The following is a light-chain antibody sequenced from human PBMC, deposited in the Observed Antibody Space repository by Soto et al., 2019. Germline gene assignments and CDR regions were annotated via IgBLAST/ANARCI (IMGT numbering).Light chain of an antibody. J-gene: IGKJ1*01. Sequence: DIQLTQSPSSLSASLGDRVTITCRESQDIKKFLAWYQQRPGKVPDLLISAASTLRSGVPSRFSGNASGTDFSFTISSLQPEDVATYYCQKYDRAPAMFGQGTKVDIK. CDR3: QKYDRAPAM. CDR2: AAS. V-gene: IGKV1-27*01. CDR1: QDIKKF.